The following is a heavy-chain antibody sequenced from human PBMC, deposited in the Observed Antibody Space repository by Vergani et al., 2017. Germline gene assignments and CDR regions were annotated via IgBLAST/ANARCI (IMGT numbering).Heavy chain of an antibody. CDR2: IIPIVGTA. V-gene: IGHV1-69*11. D-gene: IGHD6-19*01. J-gene: IGHJ4*01. CDR3: AGVIGVWYDTYDY. CDR1: GGTFSSYA. Sequence: QVQLVQSGAEVKKPGSSVKVSCKASGGTFSSYAISWVRQAPGQGLEWMGRIIPIVGTANYAQKFEGRVTITADESTSTAYMELSSLRSEDTAEYYCAGVIGVWYDTYDYWGQGTLVIVSA.